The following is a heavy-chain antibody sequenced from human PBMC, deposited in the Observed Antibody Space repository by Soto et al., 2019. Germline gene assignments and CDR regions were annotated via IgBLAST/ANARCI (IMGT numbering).Heavy chain of an antibody. Sequence: VGSLRLSCAASGFTFSSYAMHWVRQAPGKGLEWVAVISYDGSNKYYADSVKGRFTISRDNSKNTLYLQMNSLRAEDTAVYYCARSPAVAGTPFDDWGQGTLVTVSS. CDR3: ARSPAVAGTPFDD. D-gene: IGHD6-19*01. J-gene: IGHJ4*02. V-gene: IGHV3-30-3*01. CDR1: GFTFSSYA. CDR2: ISYDGSNK.